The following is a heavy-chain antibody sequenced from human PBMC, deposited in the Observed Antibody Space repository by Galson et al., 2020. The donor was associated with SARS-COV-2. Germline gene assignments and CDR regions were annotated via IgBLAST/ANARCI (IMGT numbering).Heavy chain of an antibody. CDR3: ARVPSSGWYLSHFDY. J-gene: IGHJ4*02. D-gene: IGHD6-19*01. CDR1: GGSISSDY. Sequence: ASETLSLTCTVSGGSISSDYWSWIRQPPGKGLEWNGYIHYSGSTNYNPSLKSRVTISVDTSKNHFSLTLSSVTAADTAVYYCARVPSSGWYLSHFDYWGQGTLLTVSS. CDR2: IHYSGST. V-gene: IGHV4-59*01.